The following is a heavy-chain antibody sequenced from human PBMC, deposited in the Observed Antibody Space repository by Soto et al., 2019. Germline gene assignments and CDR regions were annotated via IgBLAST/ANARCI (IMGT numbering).Heavy chain of an antibody. CDR2: ISGNGGNT. CDR1: GFTFSSYA. V-gene: IGHV3-23*01. CDR3: AKVGGSGPFDY. D-gene: IGHD3-10*01. J-gene: IGHJ4*02. Sequence: GGSLRLSCAASGFTFSSYAMNWVRQAPGKGLEWVSSISGNGGNTYYADSVKGRFTISRDNSKNTLSLQMNSLRAADTAVYYCAKVGGSGPFDYWGQGTLVTVSS.